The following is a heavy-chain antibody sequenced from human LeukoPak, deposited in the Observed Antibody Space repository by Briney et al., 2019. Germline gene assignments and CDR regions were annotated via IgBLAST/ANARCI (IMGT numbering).Heavy chain of an antibody. J-gene: IGHJ6*02. Sequence: SETPSLTCAVYGGSFSGYYWSWIRQPPGKGLEWIGEINHSGSTNYNPSLKSRVTISVDTSKNQFSLKLSSVTAADTAVYYCARDHRYGSGSYYQIYYYYGMDVWGQGTTVTVSS. CDR3: ARDHRYGSGSYYQIYYYYGMDV. CDR2: INHSGST. D-gene: IGHD3-10*01. V-gene: IGHV4-34*01. CDR1: GGSFSGYY.